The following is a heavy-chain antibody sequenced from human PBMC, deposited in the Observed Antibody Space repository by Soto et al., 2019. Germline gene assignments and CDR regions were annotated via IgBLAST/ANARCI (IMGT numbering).Heavy chain of an antibody. J-gene: IGHJ4*02. D-gene: IGHD1-1*01. CDR2: IRSKANSYAT. CDR3: ARGVYCLVKGHPQELEN. Sequence: DVQLVESGGGLVQPGGSLKLCCAASGFTFSGSAVHWVRQASEKGLEWVGHIRSKANSYATAYVVSVKGRFTISRDDSRNTACLSMYSLTPDATSVYCCARGVYCLVKGHPQELENWGQGT. CDR1: GFTFSGSA. V-gene: IGHV3-73*02.